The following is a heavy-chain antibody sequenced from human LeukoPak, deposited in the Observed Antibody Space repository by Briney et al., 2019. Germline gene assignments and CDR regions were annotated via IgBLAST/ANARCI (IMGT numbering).Heavy chain of an antibody. V-gene: IGHV4-59*01. CDR1: GFSITSYY. J-gene: IGHJ4*02. CDR2: IHYSGST. CDR3: ARDIREVGATHYFDY. Sequence: SETLSLTCTVPGFSITSYYWSWIWQPPGKGLEWIGLIHYSGSTTYNPSLKSRVTISIDTSKNQFSLQLSSVTAADTAVYYCARDIREVGATHYFDYWGQGTLVTVTS. D-gene: IGHD1-26*01.